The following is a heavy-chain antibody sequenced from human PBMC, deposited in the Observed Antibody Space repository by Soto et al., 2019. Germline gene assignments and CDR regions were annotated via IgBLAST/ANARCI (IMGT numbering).Heavy chain of an antibody. CDR3: ARLGCSGGSCYIYFDY. D-gene: IGHD2-15*01. Sequence: SETLSLTCTVSGGSISSSSYYWGWIRQPPGKGLEWIGSIYYSGSTYYNPSLKTRVTISVDTSKNQFSLKLSSVTAADTAVYYCARLGCSGGSCYIYFDYWGQGTLVTVSS. CDR2: IYYSGST. J-gene: IGHJ4*02. CDR1: GGSISSSSYY. V-gene: IGHV4-39*01.